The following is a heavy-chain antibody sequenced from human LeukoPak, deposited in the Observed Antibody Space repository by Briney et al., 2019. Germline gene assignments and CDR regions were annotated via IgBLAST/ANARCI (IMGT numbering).Heavy chain of an antibody. D-gene: IGHD2-15*01. CDR2: IINGKT. V-gene: IGHV3-23*01. CDR1: GFPFSSHA. CDR3: VREAGYCASVCLKSNWFDP. Sequence: PPGGSLRLSCAASGFPFSSHAMRWVRHPPGEGLEWVAAIINGKTYYADTFSGRFTISRDDYKNKVYLEMHSMRDEDTDLYYCVREAGYCASVCLKSNWFDPWGQGTLVTVSS. J-gene: IGHJ5*02.